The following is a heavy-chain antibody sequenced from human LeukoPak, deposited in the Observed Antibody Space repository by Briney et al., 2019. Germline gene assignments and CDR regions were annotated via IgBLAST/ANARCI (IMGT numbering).Heavy chain of an antibody. CDR1: VFTFSSYG. D-gene: IGHD7-27*01. V-gene: IGHV3-30*02. CDR2: IRYDGSSK. CDR3: AKDSTGVTTTGEIITPTDAFDV. J-gene: IGHJ3*01. Sequence: PGGSLRLSCTASVFTFSSYGMHWVRRAPGKGLGWVAFIRYDGSSKFYGDSVKGRFTVSRDNSKNTLHLQMNSLRAEDTAVYYCAKDSTGVTTTGEIITPTDAFDVWGQGTMVTVSS.